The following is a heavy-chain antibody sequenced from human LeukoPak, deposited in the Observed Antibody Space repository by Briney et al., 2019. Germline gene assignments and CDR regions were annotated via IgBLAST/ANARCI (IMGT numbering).Heavy chain of an antibody. Sequence: SETLSLTCAVYGGSFSGYYWSWIRQPPGKGLEWIGEINHSGSTNYNPSLKSRVTISVDTSKNQFSLKLSSVTAADTAVYYCARHVKDSGYELRYSSSGHDAFDIWGQGTMVTVSS. D-gene: IGHD6-13*01. CDR1: GGSFSGYY. V-gene: IGHV4-34*01. CDR2: INHSGST. J-gene: IGHJ3*02. CDR3: ARHVKDSGYELRYSSSGHDAFDI.